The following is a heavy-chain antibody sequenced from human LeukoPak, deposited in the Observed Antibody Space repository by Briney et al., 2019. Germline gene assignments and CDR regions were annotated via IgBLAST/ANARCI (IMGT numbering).Heavy chain of an antibody. Sequence: SETLSLTCTVSGGSISSYYWSWMRQPPGKGLEWIGYIDYSGSTNYNPSLKSRVTISVDTSKNQFSLKLSSVTAADTAMYYCATPLVGYKDAFDFWGQGTMVTVSS. CDR3: ATPLVGYKDAFDF. CDR1: GGSISSYY. V-gene: IGHV4-59*01. D-gene: IGHD1-1*01. J-gene: IGHJ3*01. CDR2: IDYSGST.